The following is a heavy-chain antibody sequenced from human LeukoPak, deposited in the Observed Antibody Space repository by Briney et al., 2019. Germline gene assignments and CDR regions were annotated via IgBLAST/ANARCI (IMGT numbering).Heavy chain of an antibody. V-gene: IGHV3-30*18. J-gene: IGHJ4*02. CDR1: GFTFRSYG. CDR2: ISYDGSNK. CDR3: AKGSGPFDY. Sequence: GRSLRLSCAASGFTFRSYGMHWVRQAPGKGLGWVAVISYDGSNKYYADSVKGRFTISRDNSKNTLYLQMNSLRAEDTAVYYCAKGSGPFDYWGQGTLVTVSS.